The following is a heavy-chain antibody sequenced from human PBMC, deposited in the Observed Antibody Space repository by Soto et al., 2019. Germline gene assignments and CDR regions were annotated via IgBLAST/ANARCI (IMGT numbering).Heavy chain of an antibody. Sequence: ASVKVSCKASGYTFTGYYMHWVRQAPGQGLEWMGWINPNSGGTNYAQKFQGWVTMTRDTSISTAYMELSRLRSDDTAVYYFARGTGIAAAGTDYYYGMDVWGQGTTVTVSS. CDR2: INPNSGGT. J-gene: IGHJ6*02. CDR1: GYTFTGYY. D-gene: IGHD6-13*01. CDR3: ARGTGIAAAGTDYYYGMDV. V-gene: IGHV1-2*04.